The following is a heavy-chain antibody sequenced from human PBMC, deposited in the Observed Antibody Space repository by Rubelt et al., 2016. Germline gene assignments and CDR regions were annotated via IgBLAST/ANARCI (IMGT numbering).Heavy chain of an antibody. Sequence: QVQLQESGPGLVKPSETLSLTCTVSGYSISSGYFWGWIRQPPGKGLEWIASIYHSGSTNYNPSLKSRGTISVDMSNNQFSLKMDSVTATDTAVYFCARHSSYGGKTWFDPWGQGTLVTVSS. J-gene: IGHJ5*02. CDR2: IYHSGST. V-gene: IGHV4-38-2*02. CDR3: ARHSSYGGKTWFDP. CDR1: GYSISSGYF. D-gene: IGHD4-23*01.